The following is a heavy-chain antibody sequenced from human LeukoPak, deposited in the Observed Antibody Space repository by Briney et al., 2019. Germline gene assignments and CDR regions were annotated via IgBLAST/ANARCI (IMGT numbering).Heavy chain of an antibody. V-gene: IGHV1-18*01. D-gene: IGHD6-19*01. J-gene: IGHJ4*02. CDR3: ARDSSGEDY. CDR2: ISPYSGNT. CDR1: GYTFTSYG. Sequence: ASVKVSCKASGYTFTSYGITWVRQAPGQGLEWMGWISPYSGNTAFAQKFQGRVTMTTDTSTTTAYMTAYMEVRSLTSDDTAVYYCARDSSGEDYWGQGTLVTVSS.